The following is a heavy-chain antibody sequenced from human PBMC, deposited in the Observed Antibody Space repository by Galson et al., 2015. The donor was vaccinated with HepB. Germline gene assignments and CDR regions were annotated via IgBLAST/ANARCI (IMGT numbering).Heavy chain of an antibody. V-gene: IGHV1-8*01. CDR1: GYSFTSFD. D-gene: IGHD3-3*01. Sequence: SVKVSCKASGYSFTSFDINWLRQATGQGLEWMGWMNPKSSNTGYAQKFQGRVTMTRNTSITTAYMELRGLTSEDTAVYYCGRGDEWYRSAGVPFWGQGTLVIVSS. J-gene: IGHJ4*02. CDR2: MNPKSSNT. CDR3: GRGDEWYRSAGVPF.